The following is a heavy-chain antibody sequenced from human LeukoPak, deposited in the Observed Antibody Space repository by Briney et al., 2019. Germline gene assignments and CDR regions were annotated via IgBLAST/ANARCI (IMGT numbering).Heavy chain of an antibody. CDR1: GFTFSSYG. CDR2: ISYDGSNK. J-gene: IGHJ4*02. Sequence: GGSLRLSCAASGFTFSSYGMHWVRQAPGKGLEWVAVISYDGSNKYYADSVKGRFTISRDNSKNTLYLQMNSLRAEDTAVYYCAKDLSVVVPAAQFDYWGQGTLVTASS. V-gene: IGHV3-30*18. CDR3: AKDLSVVVPAAQFDY. D-gene: IGHD2-2*01.